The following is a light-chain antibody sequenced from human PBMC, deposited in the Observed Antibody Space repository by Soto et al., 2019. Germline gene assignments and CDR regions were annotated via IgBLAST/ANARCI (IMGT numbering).Light chain of an antibody. CDR2: GAS. CDR1: QSVSTTQ. V-gene: IGKV3-20*01. Sequence: EIVLTQSPGTLSLSPGERATLSCRASQSVSTTQLAWYQQKPGQAPRLLIYGASSRATGIADRFSGSGSGTDFTLTISRLEPEDFAVYYCQYYYESSPFGRGTKVDIK. CDR3: QYYYESSP. J-gene: IGKJ4*01.